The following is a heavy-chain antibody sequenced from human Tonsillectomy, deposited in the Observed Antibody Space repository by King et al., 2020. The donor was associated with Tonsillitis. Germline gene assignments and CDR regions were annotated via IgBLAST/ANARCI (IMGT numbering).Heavy chain of an antibody. Sequence: VQLVESGGGLVQPGRSLRLSCAASGFTFDDYAMHWVRQAPGKGLEWVSGISWNSGSIGYADSMKGRFTISRDNAKNSLYLQMNSLRAEDTALYYCAKAATYYFDSSGYAQYRDYWGQGTRVTVSS. J-gene: IGHJ4*02. D-gene: IGHD3-22*01. CDR3: AKAATYYFDSSGYAQYRDY. CDR2: ISWNSGSI. V-gene: IGHV3-9*01. CDR1: GFTFDDYA.